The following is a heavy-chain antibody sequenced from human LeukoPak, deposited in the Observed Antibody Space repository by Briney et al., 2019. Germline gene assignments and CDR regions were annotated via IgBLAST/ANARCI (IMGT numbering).Heavy chain of an antibody. J-gene: IGHJ4*02. CDR3: ARSSNLHYFDY. V-gene: IGHV6-1*01. CDR2: TYYRSKWYN. Sequence: SQTLSLTCAISGDSVSNNSAIWIWIRQSPSRGLQWLGRTYYRSKWYNDYAVSVKSRITLNVDTSKNQFSLQLNSVTPEDTAAYYCARSSNLHYFDYWGQGTQVTVSS. CDR1: GDSVSNNSAI.